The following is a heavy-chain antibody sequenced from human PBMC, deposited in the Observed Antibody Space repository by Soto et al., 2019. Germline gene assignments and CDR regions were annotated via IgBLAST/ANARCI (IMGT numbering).Heavy chain of an antibody. CDR3: ARSRGYDDSPYYYYYFMDV. V-gene: IGHV5-51*01. CDR1: GYSFTSYW. D-gene: IGHD5-12*01. Sequence: GEALKISCEGSGYSFTSYWIGWVRQMPGKGLEWMGIIYPGDSDTRYSPSFQGQVTISADKSISTAYLQWSSLKASDTAMYYCARSRGYDDSPYYYYYFMDVSSKGTTDIVSS. CDR2: IYPGDSDT. J-gene: IGHJ6*03.